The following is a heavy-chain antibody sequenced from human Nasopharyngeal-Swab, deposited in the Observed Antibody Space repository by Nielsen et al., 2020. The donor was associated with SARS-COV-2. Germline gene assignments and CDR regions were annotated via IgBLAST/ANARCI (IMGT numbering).Heavy chain of an antibody. CDR1: GFTYDDYA. V-gene: IGHV3-9*01. J-gene: IGHJ3*02. D-gene: IGHD6-19*01. CDR2: ISWNSGSI. CDR3: ANLGSGWYGDAFDI. Sequence: GGSLRLSCAASGFTYDDYAMHWVRQAPGKGLEWVPGISWNSGSIGYADSVKGRFTISRDNAKNSLYLQMNSLRAEDTALYYCANLGSGWYGDAFDIWGQGTMVTVSS.